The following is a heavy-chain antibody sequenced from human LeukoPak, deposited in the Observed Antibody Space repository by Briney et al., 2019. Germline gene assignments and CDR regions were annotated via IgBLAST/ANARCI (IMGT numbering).Heavy chain of an antibody. CDR2: IYYSGST. D-gene: IGHD6-13*01. Sequence: SETLSLTCTVSGGSISSSSYYWGWIRQPPGKGLEWIGSIYYSGSTYYNPSLKSRVTISVDTSKNQFSLKLSSVTAADTAVYYCASPRGGIAAADAFFDYWGQGTLVTVSS. CDR3: ASPRGGIAAADAFFDY. CDR1: GGSISSSSYY. V-gene: IGHV4-39*01. J-gene: IGHJ4*02.